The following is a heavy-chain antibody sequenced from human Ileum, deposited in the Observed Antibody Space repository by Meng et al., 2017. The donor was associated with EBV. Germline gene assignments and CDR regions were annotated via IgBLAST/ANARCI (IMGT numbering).Heavy chain of an antibody. V-gene: IGHV3-11*01. Sequence: QVQLQESGPGLVKPSGTLSLPCAVFGGSISSIYWWSWVRQAPGKGLEWISSISGTSTTIHHADSVKGRFTISRDNDNNSLYLQMSSLRAEDTAVYYCARARSSSSHTAMAYYWGQGTLVTVSS. CDR3: ARARSSSSHTAMAYY. CDR1: GGSISSIYW. J-gene: IGHJ4*02. CDR2: ISGTSTTI. D-gene: IGHD5-18*01.